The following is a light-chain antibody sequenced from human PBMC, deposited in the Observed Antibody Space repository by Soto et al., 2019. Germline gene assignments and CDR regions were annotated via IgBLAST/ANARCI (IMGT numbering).Light chain of an antibody. J-gene: IGLJ1*01. CDR1: SSNIGNNY. V-gene: IGLV1-51*01. Sequence: QSVLTQPPSVSADPGQKVTISCSGSSSNIGNNYVSWYQQLPGTAPKLLIYDNNKRPSGIPDRFSGSKSGTSATLGITGLQTGDEADYYCGTWDSSLSAGPYVFGTGTKLTVL. CDR2: DNN. CDR3: GTWDSSLSAGPYV.